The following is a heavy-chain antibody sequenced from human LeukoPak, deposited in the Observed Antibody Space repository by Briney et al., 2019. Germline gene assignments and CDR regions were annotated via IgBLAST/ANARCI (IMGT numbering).Heavy chain of an antibody. J-gene: IGHJ5*02. CDR1: GYTFTSYG. CDR2: ISAYNGNT. CDR3: ARGFHGSGSYYNRRWFDP. V-gene: IGHV1-18*01. Sequence: ASVKVSFKASGYTFTSYGISWVRQAPGQGLEWMGWISAYNGNTNYAQKLQGRVTMTTDTSTSTAYMELRSLRSDDTAVYYCARGFHGSGSYYNRRWFDPWGQGTLVTVSS. D-gene: IGHD3-10*01.